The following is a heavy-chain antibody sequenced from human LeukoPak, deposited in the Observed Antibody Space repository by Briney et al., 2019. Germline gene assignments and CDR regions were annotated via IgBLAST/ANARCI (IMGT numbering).Heavy chain of an antibody. CDR2: INWNGGST. CDR1: GFTFDDYG. Sequence: RAGGSLRLSCAASGFTFDDYGMSWVRQAPGKGLEWVSGINWNGGSTGYADSVKGRFTISRDNAKNSLYLQMNSLRAEDTALYHCARDRGEYSYGYYYYYGMDVWGQGTTVTVSS. V-gene: IGHV3-20*01. D-gene: IGHD5-18*01. CDR3: ARDRGEYSYGYYYYYGMDV. J-gene: IGHJ6*02.